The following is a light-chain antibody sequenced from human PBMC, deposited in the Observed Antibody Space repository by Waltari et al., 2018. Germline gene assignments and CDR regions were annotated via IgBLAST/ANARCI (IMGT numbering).Light chain of an antibody. CDR1: QSVSRA. J-gene: IGKJ1*01. Sequence: EIVLTQSPGTLSLSPGERVTLPCRASQSVSRALAWYQQKPGQPPRLLMYGASSRATGIPDRFSGSGSGTDFSLTFSRLEPEDFAVYYCQHYVRLPVTFGQGTKVEIK. CDR3: QHYVRLPVT. CDR2: GAS. V-gene: IGKV3-20*01.